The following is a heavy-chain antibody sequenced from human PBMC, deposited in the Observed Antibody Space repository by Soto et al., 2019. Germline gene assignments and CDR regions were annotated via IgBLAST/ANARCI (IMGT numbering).Heavy chain of an antibody. CDR2: ISYDGSNK. CDR3: ARGKPGTFDY. V-gene: IGHV3-30-3*01. D-gene: IGHD3-10*01. CDR1: GFTFSSYA. Sequence: QVQLVESGGGVVQPGRSLRLSRAASGFTFSSYAMHWVRQAPGKGLEWVAVISYDGSNKYYADSVKGRFTISRDNSKNTLYLQMNSLRAEDTAVYYCARGKPGTFDYWGQGTLVTVSS. J-gene: IGHJ4*02.